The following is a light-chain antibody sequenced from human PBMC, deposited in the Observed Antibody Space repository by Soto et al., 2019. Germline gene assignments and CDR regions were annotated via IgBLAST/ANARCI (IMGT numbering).Light chain of an antibody. CDR3: QQYASSQVYP. CDR1: QSVSSSY. J-gene: IGKJ2*01. Sequence: EIVLTQSPGTLSLSPGERATLSCRASQSVSSSYLAWYQQKPGQAPRLLIYGASSRATGIPDRFSGSGSGTDFTLTISRLEPEDFAVYYCQQYASSQVYPFGQGTKLEIK. CDR2: GAS. V-gene: IGKV3-20*01.